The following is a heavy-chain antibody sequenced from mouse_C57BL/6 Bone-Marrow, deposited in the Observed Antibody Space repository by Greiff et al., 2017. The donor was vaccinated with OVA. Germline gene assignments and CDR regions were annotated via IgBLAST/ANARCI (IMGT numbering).Heavy chain of an antibody. CDR2: IDPSDSYT. Sequence: QVQLQQPGAELVKPGASVKLSCKASGYTFTSYWMQWVKQRPGQGLEWIGEIDPSDSYTNYNQKFKGKATITVDPSSSTAYMQLSSLTSEDSAVYYCARRHYYVFDYWGQGTTLTVSS. J-gene: IGHJ2*01. V-gene: IGHV1-50*01. D-gene: IGHD1-2*01. CDR3: ARRHYYVFDY. CDR1: GYTFTSYW.